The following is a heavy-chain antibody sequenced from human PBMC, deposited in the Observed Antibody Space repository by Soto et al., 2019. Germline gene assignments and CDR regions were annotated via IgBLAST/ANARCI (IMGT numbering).Heavy chain of an antibody. D-gene: IGHD4-17*01. Sequence: SETLSLTCTVSGGSIGSSSYYWGWIRQPPGKGLEWIGSIYYSGSTYYNPSLKSRVTISVDTSKNQFSLKLSSVTAADTAVYYCARPDYGDYVFDYWGQGTLVTVSS. J-gene: IGHJ4*02. CDR2: IYYSGST. CDR3: ARPDYGDYVFDY. V-gene: IGHV4-39*01. CDR1: GGSIGSSSYY.